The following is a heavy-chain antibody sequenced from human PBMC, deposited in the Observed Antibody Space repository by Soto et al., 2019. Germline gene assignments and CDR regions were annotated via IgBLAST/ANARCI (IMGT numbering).Heavy chain of an antibody. J-gene: IGHJ5*02. CDR1: GYTFTSYG. Sequence: GASVKVSCKASGYTFTSYGISWVRQAPGQGLEWMGWISAHNGNTNYAQKLQGRVTMTTDTSTSTAYMELRSLRSDDTAVYYCARGYCSGGSCNNWFDPWGQGTLVTVSS. D-gene: IGHD2-15*01. CDR3: ARGYCSGGSCNNWFDP. V-gene: IGHV1-18*01. CDR2: ISAHNGNT.